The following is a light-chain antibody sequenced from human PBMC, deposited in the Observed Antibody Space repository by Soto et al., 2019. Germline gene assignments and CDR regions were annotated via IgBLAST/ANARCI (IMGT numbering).Light chain of an antibody. CDR3: QQCSYSVRT. CDR1: QSINNF. V-gene: IGKV3-11*01. Sequence: ETVLTQSPATLSLSPGERATLSCRASQSINNFLACYQQRPGQAPRLLIYDASTRATGIPARFSGSGSGTEFTRTVNSLEPEDFAVYYCQQCSYSVRTFGEGTKLEI. CDR2: DAS. J-gene: IGKJ1*01.